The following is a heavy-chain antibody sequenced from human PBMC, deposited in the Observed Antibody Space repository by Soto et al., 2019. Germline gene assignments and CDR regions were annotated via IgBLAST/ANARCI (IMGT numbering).Heavy chain of an antibody. Sequence: EVQLLEAGGDLVQPGGSLRLSCATSGFVFTAYAMSWVRQAPGKGLEWVSTISAGGDTTSYADSVKGRFTISRDNSKNTLYLQMKSLRVEDTAIYYCANGASPDYWGQGTLVTVSS. D-gene: IGHD3-16*01. CDR2: ISAGGDTT. V-gene: IGHV3-23*01. CDR3: ANGASPDY. J-gene: IGHJ4*02. CDR1: GFVFTAYA.